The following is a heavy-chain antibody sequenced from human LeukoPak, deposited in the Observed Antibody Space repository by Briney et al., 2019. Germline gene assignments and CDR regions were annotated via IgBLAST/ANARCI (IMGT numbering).Heavy chain of an antibody. V-gene: IGHV1-58*02. CDR3: AADTYGRDAFDI. J-gene: IGHJ3*02. CDR2: IVVGSGYT. Sequence: SVKVSCKASGLTFTSSAMQWVRQARGQRLEWIGWIVVGSGYTNYAQKFQERVTVTRDMSTSTAYMELSSLRSEDTAVYYCAADTYGRDAFDIWGLGTMVTVSS. CDR1: GLTFTSSA. D-gene: IGHD3-16*01.